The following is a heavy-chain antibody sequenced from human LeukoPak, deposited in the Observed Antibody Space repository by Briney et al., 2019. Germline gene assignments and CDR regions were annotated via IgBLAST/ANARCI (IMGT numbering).Heavy chain of an antibody. J-gene: IGHJ5*02. Sequence: SETLSLTCTVSGGSISSSSYYWGWIRQPPGKGLEWIGSIYYSGSTYYNPSLKSRVTISVDTSKNQFSLKLSSVTAADTAVYYCARHRGNYYGSGRQRSSNWFDPWGQGTLVTVSS. V-gene: IGHV4-39*01. CDR3: ARHRGNYYGSGRQRSSNWFDP. CDR2: IYYSGST. D-gene: IGHD3-10*01. CDR1: GGSISSSSYY.